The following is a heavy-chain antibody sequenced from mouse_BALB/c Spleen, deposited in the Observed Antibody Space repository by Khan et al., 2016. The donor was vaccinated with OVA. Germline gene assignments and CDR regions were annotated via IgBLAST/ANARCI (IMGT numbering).Heavy chain of an antibody. J-gene: IGHJ1*01. CDR1: GYTFTDYY. Sequence: EVQLQQSGPELVKPGASVKMSCKASGYTFTDYYMKWLKKSHGKSLEWIGDINPNNGDTFYKQKFKDKATLTVDKSSSTAYMQLNSLTSEDSAVYYCARGLFDVWGAGTTVTVSS. V-gene: IGHV1-26*01. CDR3: ARGLFDV. CDR2: INPNNGDT.